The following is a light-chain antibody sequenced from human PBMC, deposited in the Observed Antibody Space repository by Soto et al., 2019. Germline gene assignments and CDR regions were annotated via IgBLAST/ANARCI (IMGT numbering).Light chain of an antibody. J-gene: IGKJ5*01. CDR1: QTISTY. Sequence: DIQMTQSPSSLSASVGDRVTITCRASQTISTYLNWYQQKPGKAPRLLIYDASSLLSGVPSRFSGSGSGTDFTLTIASLQPEDFATYYCQQANSFPISFGQGTRLEI. CDR3: QQANSFPIS. V-gene: IGKV1-39*01. CDR2: DAS.